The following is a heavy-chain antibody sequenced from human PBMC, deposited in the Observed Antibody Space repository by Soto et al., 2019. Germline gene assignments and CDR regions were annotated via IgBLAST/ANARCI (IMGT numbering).Heavy chain of an antibody. J-gene: IGHJ4*02. CDR1: GGTFSSYA. CDR2: IIPIFGTA. D-gene: IGHD1-1*01. V-gene: IGHV1-69*13. Sequence: SVKVSCKASGGTFSSYAISWVRQAPGQGLEWMGGIIPIFGTANYAQKFQGRVTITADESKNQFSLKLSSVTAADTAVYYCARWPQLEPRFDYWGQGTLVTVSS. CDR3: ARWPQLEPRFDY.